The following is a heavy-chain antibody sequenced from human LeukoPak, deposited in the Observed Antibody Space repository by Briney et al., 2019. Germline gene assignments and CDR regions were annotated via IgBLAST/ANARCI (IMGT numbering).Heavy chain of an antibody. J-gene: IGHJ4*02. CDR3: ASTDDSSGYYDGTN. CDR1: GYTLTELS. D-gene: IGHD3-22*01. CDR2: FDPEDGGT. Sequence: ASVKVSCKVSGYTLTELSMHWVRQAPGKGLEWMGGFDPEDGGTIYAQKFQGRVTMTEDTSTDTAYMELSSLRSEDTAVYYCASTDDSSGYYDGTNWGQGTLVTVSS. V-gene: IGHV1-24*01.